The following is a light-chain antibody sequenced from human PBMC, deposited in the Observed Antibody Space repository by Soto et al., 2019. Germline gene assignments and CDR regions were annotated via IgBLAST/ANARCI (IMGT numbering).Light chain of an antibody. CDR2: DAS. J-gene: IGKJ5*01. CDR1: QDISNY. CDR3: QQYDSLEIT. Sequence: DIQMTQSPSSLSASVGDRVTITCQASQDISNYLNWYQQKPGKAPKLLIYDASNLETGVPSRFSGSGSGTDFTFTISSLQPEDIATYYCQQYDSLEITFGQGTRLEIK. V-gene: IGKV1-33*01.